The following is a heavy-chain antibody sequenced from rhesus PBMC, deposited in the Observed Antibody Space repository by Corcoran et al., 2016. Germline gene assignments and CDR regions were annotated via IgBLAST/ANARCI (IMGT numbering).Heavy chain of an antibody. CDR3: ARHSAAADFDY. J-gene: IGHJ4*01. D-gene: IGHD6-31*01. CDR2: ISNGCGRT. Sequence: EVQLVESGGGLVQPGGSLRLSCAASGFTFSSYGMSWVRQAPGKGLEWVHYISNGCGRTYYADSVKGRFTISRENAKNTVYLQMNSLRAEDTAVYYCARHSAAADFDYWGQGVLVTVSS. V-gene: IGHV3S5*01. CDR1: GFTFSSYG.